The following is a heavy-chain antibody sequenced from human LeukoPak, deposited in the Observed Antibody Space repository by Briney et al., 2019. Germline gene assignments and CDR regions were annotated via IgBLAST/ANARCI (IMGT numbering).Heavy chain of an antibody. V-gene: IGHV4-59*01. CDR3: ARSLPGAIGAADL. D-gene: IGHD1-26*01. Sequence: PSETLSLTCTVSGGSISSYYWSWIRQPPGQGLEWIAFIHSSGGTGYSPSLKSRVTISVDTSKNHFSLKVTSLTPADTGVYYCARSLPGAIGAADLWGQGTLVTVSS. CDR2: IHSSGGT. J-gene: IGHJ4*02. CDR1: GGSISSYY.